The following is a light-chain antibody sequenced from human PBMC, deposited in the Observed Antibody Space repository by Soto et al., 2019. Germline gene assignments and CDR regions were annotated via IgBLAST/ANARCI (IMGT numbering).Light chain of an antibody. CDR3: QTWGTGIPVV. V-gene: IGLV4-69*01. Sequence: QSVLTQSPSASASLGASVNLTCTLSSGHSSNAIAWHQQKPEKGPRYLMNVNSDGSHIKGDGNPDRFSGSSSGAERYLTISSLQSEDEADYYCQTWGTGIPVVFGGGTQLTVL. CDR2: VNSDGSH. CDR1: SGHSSNA. J-gene: IGLJ7*01.